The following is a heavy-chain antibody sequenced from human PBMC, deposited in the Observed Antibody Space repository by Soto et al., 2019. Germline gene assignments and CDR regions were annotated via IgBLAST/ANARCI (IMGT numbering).Heavy chain of an antibody. D-gene: IGHD5-18*01. J-gene: IGHJ4*02. V-gene: IGHV1-69*13. CDR3: ASHPVDTAIDHVY. Sequence: SVKVSCKASGGTFSSYAISWVRQAPGQGLEWMGGIIPIFGTANYAQKFQGRVTITADESTSTAYMELSSLRSEDTAVYYCASHPVDTAIDHVYWGQGTLVTVSS. CDR1: GGTFSSYA. CDR2: IIPIFGTA.